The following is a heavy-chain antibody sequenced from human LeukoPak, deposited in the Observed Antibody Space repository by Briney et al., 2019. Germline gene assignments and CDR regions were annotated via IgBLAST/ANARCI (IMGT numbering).Heavy chain of an antibody. D-gene: IGHD6-19*01. V-gene: IGHV1-18*01. J-gene: IGHJ4*02. CDR1: RYTFTSYG. CDR3: ARDRTESSGSISGY. Sequence: GGSVKVSSKTSRYTFTSYGTSCVRATPQEGGESGGRIRAVIGDTNYAQKLQGRATMTTYTSTSTAYMELRSLRSDDTAVYDCARDRTESSGSISGYWGQGTLVTVSS. CDR2: IRAVIGDT.